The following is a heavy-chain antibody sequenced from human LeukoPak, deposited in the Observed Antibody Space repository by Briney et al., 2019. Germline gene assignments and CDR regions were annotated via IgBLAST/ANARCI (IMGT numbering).Heavy chain of an antibody. CDR3: ARGHYGLGV. Sequence: GGSLRLSCAASGLTFSDFYMSWIRQAPGKGLEWVSYITPSGTSTYYTDSVKGRFTISRDNAKNSLDLQMYSLRAEDTAVYYCARGHYGLGVWGQGTTVTVSS. CDR1: GLTFSDFY. J-gene: IGHJ6*02. V-gene: IGHV3-11*01. CDR2: ITPSGTST.